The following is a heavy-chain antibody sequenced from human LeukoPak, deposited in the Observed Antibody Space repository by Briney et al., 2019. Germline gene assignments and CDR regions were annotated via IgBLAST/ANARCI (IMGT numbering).Heavy chain of an antibody. J-gene: IGHJ4*02. D-gene: IGHD3-10*01. Sequence: SETLSLTCTVSGGSISSSSYYWGWIRQPPGKGLEWIGSIYYSGSTYYNPSLKSRVTISVDTSKNQFSLKLSSVTAADTAVYYCARGGVTMVRGTDYWGQGTLVTVSS. V-gene: IGHV4-39*07. CDR1: GGSISSSSYY. CDR2: IYYSGST. CDR3: ARGGVTMVRGTDY.